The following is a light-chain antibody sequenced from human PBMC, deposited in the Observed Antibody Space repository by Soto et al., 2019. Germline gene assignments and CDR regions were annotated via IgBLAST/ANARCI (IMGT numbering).Light chain of an antibody. CDR2: AVS. Sequence: SVLTQPASVSGSPGQSITISCSGTSSDIGCYNDVAWYQQFPGKSPELMICAVSDRPSGGCDRFSGFKSGITASLTISGLQTEDEADYYCISYTDRQSYLFGTGTKVTVL. J-gene: IGLJ1*01. CDR1: SSDIGCYND. V-gene: IGLV2-14*03. CDR3: ISYTDRQSYL.